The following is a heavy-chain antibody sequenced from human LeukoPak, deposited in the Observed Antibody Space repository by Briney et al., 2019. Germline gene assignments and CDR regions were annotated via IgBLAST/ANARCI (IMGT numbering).Heavy chain of an antibody. Sequence: PGGSLRLSCAASGFTFSSYAMSWVRQAPGKGLEWVSAISGSGGSTYYADSVKGRFTISRDNSKNTLYLRMNSLRAEDTAVYYCAKDRGRLRFLEWLFDYWGQGTLVTVSS. CDR1: GFTFSSYA. CDR2: ISGSGGST. CDR3: AKDRGRLRFLEWLFDY. D-gene: IGHD3-3*01. J-gene: IGHJ4*02. V-gene: IGHV3-23*01.